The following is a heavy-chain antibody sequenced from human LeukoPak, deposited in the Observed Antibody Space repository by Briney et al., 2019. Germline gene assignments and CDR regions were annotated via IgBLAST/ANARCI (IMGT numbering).Heavy chain of an antibody. CDR3: ARTGRGIVVTSTFDP. D-gene: IGHD3-22*01. CDR1: GGSISSSSYY. V-gene: IGHV4-30-2*01. CDR2: IYHSGST. Sequence: PSETLSLTCTVSGGSISSSSYYWSWIRQPPGKGLEWIGYIYHSGSTYYNPSLKSRVTISVDRSKNQFSLKLSSVTAADTAVYYCARTGRGIVVTSTFDPWGQGTLVTVSS. J-gene: IGHJ5*02.